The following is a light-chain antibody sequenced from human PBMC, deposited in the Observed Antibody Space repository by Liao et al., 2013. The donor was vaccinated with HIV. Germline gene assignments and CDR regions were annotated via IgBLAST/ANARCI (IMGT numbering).Light chain of an antibody. V-gene: IGLV3-21*04. CDR1: NIGSRG. J-gene: IGLJ2*01. CDR3: QLWDSSSDHVV. CDR2: YER. Sequence: YVLTQPPSVSVAPGQTAVITCGGNNIGSRGVHWYQQRPGQAPVLVIYYERNRPSGIPERISGSISGNTATLTISGVETGDEADYYCQLWDSSSDHVVFGGGTKLTVL.